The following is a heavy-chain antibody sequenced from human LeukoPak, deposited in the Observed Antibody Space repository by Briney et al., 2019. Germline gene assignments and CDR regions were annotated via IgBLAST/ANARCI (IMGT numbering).Heavy chain of an antibody. CDR2: INPNSGGT. D-gene: IGHD2-2*03. V-gene: IGHV1-2*04. Sequence: ASVRVSCKASGYTFTAYYLHWVRQAPGQGLEWMGWINPNSGGTNYAQKFKGWVTLTRDTSINTTYMELSRLASDVTAVYFCARDGHCSSTTCAQFDYWGQGTLVTVSS. CDR1: GYTFTAYY. CDR3: ARDGHCSSTTCAQFDY. J-gene: IGHJ4*02.